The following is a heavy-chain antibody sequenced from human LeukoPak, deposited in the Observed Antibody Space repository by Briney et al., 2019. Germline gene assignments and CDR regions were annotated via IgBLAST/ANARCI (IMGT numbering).Heavy chain of an antibody. D-gene: IGHD6-13*01. CDR2: IYHSGST. Sequence: SETLSLTCTVSGGSIGSGSYYWSWIRQPPGKGLEWIGYIYHSGSTYYNPSLKSRVTISVDRSKNQFSLKLSSVTAADTAVYYCARDKGSSSPGFDYWGQGTLVTVSS. CDR1: GGSIGSGSYY. J-gene: IGHJ4*02. CDR3: ARDKGSSSPGFDY. V-gene: IGHV4-30-2*01.